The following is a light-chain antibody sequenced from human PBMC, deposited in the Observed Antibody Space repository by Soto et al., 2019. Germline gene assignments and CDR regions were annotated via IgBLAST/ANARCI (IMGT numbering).Light chain of an antibody. CDR2: AAS. CDR3: QKYNSALPWT. J-gene: IGKJ1*01. V-gene: IGKV1-27*01. CDR1: QGISNY. Sequence: DIQMTQSPSSLSASVGDRVTITCRASQGISNYLAWYQQKPGKVPKLLIYAASTFQSGVPSRFSGSGSGTDFTLTISSLQPEDVATYYCQKYNSALPWTFGQGTKVEIK.